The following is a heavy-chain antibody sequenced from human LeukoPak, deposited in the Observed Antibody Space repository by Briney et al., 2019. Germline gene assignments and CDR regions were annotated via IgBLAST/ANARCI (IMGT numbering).Heavy chain of an antibody. CDR2: IYYSGST. CDR3: ARPRCSSGWYYFDY. V-gene: IGHV4-59*04. D-gene: IGHD6-19*01. J-gene: IGHJ4*02. Sequence: SSETLSLTCTVSAGSISSYYWSWVRQPPGKGLEWIGYIYYSGSTYYNPSLKSRVTISVDPSKNQFSLKLSSVTAADTAVYYCARPRCSSGWYYFDYWGQGTLVTVSS. CDR1: AGSISSYY.